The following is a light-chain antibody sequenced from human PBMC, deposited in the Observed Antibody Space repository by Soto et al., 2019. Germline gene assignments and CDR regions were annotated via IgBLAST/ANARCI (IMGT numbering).Light chain of an antibody. CDR1: SSDVGGYNY. Sequence: QSVLTQPRSVSGSPGQSVTISCTGTSSDVGGYNYVSWYQQHPGKAPKLMIYDVSKRPSGVPDRFSGSKSGNTASLTISGLQAEYEADYYCCSYACSYRVFGGGTKLTVL. CDR3: CSYACSYRV. J-gene: IGLJ2*01. V-gene: IGLV2-11*01. CDR2: DVS.